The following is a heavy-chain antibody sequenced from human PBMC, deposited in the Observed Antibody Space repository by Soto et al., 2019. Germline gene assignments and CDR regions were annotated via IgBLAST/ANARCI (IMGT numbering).Heavy chain of an antibody. V-gene: IGHV4-39*01. J-gene: IGHJ4*02. D-gene: IGHD3-22*01. CDR3: LSPEGYYDSSGYTLDY. Sequence: SETLSLTCTVSGDSISSSTYYWGWIHQPPGKGLEWIGSMFYSGNTYYNPSLKSRVTLSIDTSKNQFSLKLNSVTAADTAVYYCLSPEGYYDSSGYTLDYWGQGTLVTVSS. CDR1: GDSISSSTYY. CDR2: MFYSGNT.